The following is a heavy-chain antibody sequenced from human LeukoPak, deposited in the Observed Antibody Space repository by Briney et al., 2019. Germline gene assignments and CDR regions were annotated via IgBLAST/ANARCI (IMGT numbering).Heavy chain of an antibody. CDR1: GGTFSSYA. CDR2: IIPILGIA. V-gene: IGHV1-69*04. D-gene: IGHD5-24*01. Sequence: SVKVSCKASGGTFSSYAISWVRQAPGQGLEWMGRIIPILGIANYAQKFQGRVTITADKSTSTAYMELSSLRSEDTAVYYCARGQERWLQPFDYWGQGTLVTVSS. J-gene: IGHJ4*02. CDR3: ARGQERWLQPFDY.